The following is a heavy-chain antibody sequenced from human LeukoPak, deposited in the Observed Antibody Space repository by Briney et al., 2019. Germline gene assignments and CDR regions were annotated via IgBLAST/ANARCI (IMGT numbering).Heavy chain of an antibody. V-gene: IGHV3-49*04. J-gene: IGHJ4*02. Sequence: PGGSLRLSCAASGFTFSSYEMNWVRQAPGKGLEWVGFIRSKAYGGTTEYAASVKGRFTISRDDSKSIAYLQMNSLKTEDTAVYYCTRDRVTMIVVALPDYWGQGTLVTVSS. CDR3: TRDRVTMIVVALPDY. CDR1: GFTFSSYE. CDR2: IRSKAYGGTT. D-gene: IGHD3-22*01.